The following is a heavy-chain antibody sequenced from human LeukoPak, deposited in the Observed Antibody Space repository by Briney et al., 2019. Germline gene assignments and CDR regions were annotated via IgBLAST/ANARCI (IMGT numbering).Heavy chain of an antibody. CDR1: GYTFTSYG. Sequence: ASVNVSCKASGYTFTSYGISWVRQAPGQGLEWMGWISAYNGNTNYAQKLQGRVTMTTDTSTSTAYMELRSLRSDDTAVYYCARDSRFKSAFDIWGQGTMVTVSS. J-gene: IGHJ3*02. V-gene: IGHV1-18*01. CDR3: ARDSRFKSAFDI. CDR2: ISAYNGNT.